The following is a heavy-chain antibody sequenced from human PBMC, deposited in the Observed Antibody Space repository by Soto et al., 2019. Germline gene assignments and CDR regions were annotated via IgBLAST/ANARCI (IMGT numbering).Heavy chain of an antibody. CDR3: ARLPWRTVGPSDY. J-gene: IGHJ4*02. D-gene: IGHD1-26*01. V-gene: IGHV4-39*01. CDR2: IYYSGSA. CDR1: GVSISSSSYF. Sequence: SETVSRTCTVSGVSISSSSYFWGWIRQPPRKGLEWIGSIYYSGSAYYNPSLRSRLTISVDMSKNQFSLKLTSVTSADTAVYYCARLPWRTVGPSDYPGPTALVTVSS.